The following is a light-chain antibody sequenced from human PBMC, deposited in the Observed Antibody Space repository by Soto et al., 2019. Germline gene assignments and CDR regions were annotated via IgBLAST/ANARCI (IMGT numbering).Light chain of an antibody. CDR1: QSVLYSSNNKND. V-gene: IGKV4-1*01. CDR2: WAS. Sequence: DIVMTQSPDSLAVSLGERGTINCKSSQSVLYSSNNKNDLGWYQQKPGQPPKLLIYWASTRESGVPDRFSGSGSGTDFTLTINSLQAEDVAVYYCQLYYSPPYTFGQGTKLEIK. J-gene: IGKJ2*01. CDR3: QLYYSPPYT.